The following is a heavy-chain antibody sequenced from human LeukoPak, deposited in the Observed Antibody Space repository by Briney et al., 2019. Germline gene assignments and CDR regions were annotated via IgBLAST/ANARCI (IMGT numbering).Heavy chain of an antibody. CDR3: ARQESQYQLPLDY. V-gene: IGHV4-39*01. CDR2: IYYSGST. Sequence: SETLSLTCTVSGGSISSSSYYWGWIRQPPGKGLEWIGSIYYSGSTYYNPSLKSRVTISVDTSKNQFSLKLSSVTAADTAVYYCARQESQYQLPLDYWGQGTLVTVSS. D-gene: IGHD2-2*01. CDR1: GGSISSSSYY. J-gene: IGHJ4*02.